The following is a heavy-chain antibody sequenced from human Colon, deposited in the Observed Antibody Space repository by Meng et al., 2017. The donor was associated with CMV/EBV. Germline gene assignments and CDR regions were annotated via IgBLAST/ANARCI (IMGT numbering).Heavy chain of an antibody. CDR2: INAGGGRT. V-gene: IGHV3-23*01. J-gene: IGHJ4*02. CDR3: AKVGLHVYYFDY. Sequence: SSAASEFTLTTHVLRWVRQAPGMRLEWVSSINAGGGRTYYPHSVKCRFTISRDNSKNTLYLQMNNLRDEDTAIYYCAKVGLHVYYFDYWGQGTLVTVSS. D-gene: IGHD3/OR15-3a*01. CDR1: EFTLTTHV.